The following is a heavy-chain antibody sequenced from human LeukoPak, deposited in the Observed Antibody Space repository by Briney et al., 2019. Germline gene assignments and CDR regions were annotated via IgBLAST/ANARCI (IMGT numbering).Heavy chain of an antibody. CDR3: AKDPRYCSSTSCYLDAFDI. CDR1: GFTFSSYA. CDR2: ISGSGGRT. Sequence: PGGSLRLSXAASGFTFSSYAMSWVRQAPGKGLEWVSGISGSGGRTYYADSVKGRFTISRDNSKNTLYLQMNSLRAEDTAVYYCAKDPRYCSSTSCYLDAFDIWGQGTMVTVSS. V-gene: IGHV3-23*01. J-gene: IGHJ3*02. D-gene: IGHD2-2*01.